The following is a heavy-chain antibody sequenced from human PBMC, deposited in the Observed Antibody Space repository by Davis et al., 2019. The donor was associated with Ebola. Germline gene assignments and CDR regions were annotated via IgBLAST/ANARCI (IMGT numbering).Heavy chain of an antibody. CDR1: GGSISSYY. CDR3: ARYLRGYSGYDV. J-gene: IGHJ4*02. D-gene: IGHD5-12*01. CDR2: IYYSGST. V-gene: IGHV4-59*01. Sequence: PSETLSLTCTVSGGSISSYYWSWIRQPPGKGLEWIGYIYYSGSTNYNPSLKSRVTISVDTSKNQFSLKLSSVTAADTAVYYCARYLRGYSGYDVWGQGTLVTVSS.